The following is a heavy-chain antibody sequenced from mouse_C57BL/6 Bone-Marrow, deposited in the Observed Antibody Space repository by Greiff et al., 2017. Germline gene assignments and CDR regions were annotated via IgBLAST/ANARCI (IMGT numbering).Heavy chain of an antibody. V-gene: IGHV5-9-1*02. Sequence: EVKLMESGEGLVKPGGSLKLSCAASGFTFSSYAMSWVRQTPEKRLEWVAYLSSGGDYIYYADTVKGRFTISSDNARHTLYLQMSSLKSEDTAMYYCTRENYGRSPWGAYWGQGTLVTVSA. CDR1: GFTFSSYA. CDR2: LSSGGDYI. CDR3: TRENYGRSPWGAY. D-gene: IGHD1-1*01. J-gene: IGHJ3*01.